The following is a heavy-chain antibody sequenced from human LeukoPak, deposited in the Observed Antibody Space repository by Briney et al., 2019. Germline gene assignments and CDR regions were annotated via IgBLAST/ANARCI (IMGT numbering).Heavy chain of an antibody. CDR1: GFTFSNYW. D-gene: IGHD3-10*01. V-gene: IGHV3-74*01. Sequence: GGSLRLSCAASGFTFSNYWMHWVRQAPGKGLVWVSRISGDGTARNYADSVKGRLTISRDDAKNTVDLQMNSLRGEDTAVYYCVRGRGSYGWFDPWGQGTLVTVSS. J-gene: IGHJ5*02. CDR2: ISGDGTAR. CDR3: VRGRGSYGWFDP.